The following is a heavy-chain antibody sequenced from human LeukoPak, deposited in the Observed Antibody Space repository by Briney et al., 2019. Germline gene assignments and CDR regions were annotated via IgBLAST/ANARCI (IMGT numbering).Heavy chain of an antibody. V-gene: IGHV4-59*08. CDR1: GGSITSYY. CDR2: ISYFEST. J-gene: IGHJ1*01. D-gene: IGHD2-15*01. CDR3: ARVVMGVATRSAAEYFQH. Sequence: SETLSLTCNVSGGSITSYYWSWIRQPPGKGLEWIGYISYFESTNYNPSLKSRVTISLDTSKNQFSLKLSSVTAADTAVYYCARVVMGVATRSAAEYFQHWGQGTLVTVSS.